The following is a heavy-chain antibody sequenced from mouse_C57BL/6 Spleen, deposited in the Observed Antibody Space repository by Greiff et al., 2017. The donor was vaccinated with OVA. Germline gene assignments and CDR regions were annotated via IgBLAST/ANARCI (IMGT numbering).Heavy chain of an antibody. D-gene: IGHD2-5*01. CDR3: ARTSYSNYPYWYFDV. CDR1: GYTFTSYW. J-gene: IGHJ1*03. Sequence: QVQLKQPGAELVKPGASVKMSCKASGYTFTSYWITWVKQRPGQGLEWIGDIYPGSGSTNYNEKFKSKATLTVDTSSSTAYMQLSSLTSEDSAVYYCARTSYSNYPYWYFDVWGTGTTVTVSS. CDR2: IYPGSGST. V-gene: IGHV1-55*01.